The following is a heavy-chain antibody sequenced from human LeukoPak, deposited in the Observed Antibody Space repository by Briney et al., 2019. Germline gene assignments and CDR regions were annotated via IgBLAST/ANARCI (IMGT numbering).Heavy chain of an antibody. V-gene: IGHV5-51*01. CDR1: GYSFTSYW. D-gene: IGHD4-17*01. CDR3: ATGASKVTTDFANY. J-gene: IGHJ4*02. CDR2: IYPGDSYT. Sequence: GESLKISCKGSGYSFTSYWIGWVRQMPGKGLEWMGFIYPGDSYTKYSPSFEGHVTISVDKSISTAFLQWNSLKASDSAMYYCATGASKVTTDFANYWGQGTQVAVSS.